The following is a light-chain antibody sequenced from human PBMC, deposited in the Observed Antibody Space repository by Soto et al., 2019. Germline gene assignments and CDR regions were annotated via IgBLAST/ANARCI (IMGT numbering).Light chain of an antibody. V-gene: IGKV1-16*02. CDR3: QQYNSYWT. J-gene: IGKJ1*01. CDR1: QTISTF. CDR2: DAS. Sequence: DIQMTQSPSSLSASVGDRVTITCRSSQTISTFLHWFQQKPGKAPNLLIYDASSLQSGVPSKFSGSGSGTEFTLTISSLQSDDFATYYCQQYNSYWTFGQGTKVDIK.